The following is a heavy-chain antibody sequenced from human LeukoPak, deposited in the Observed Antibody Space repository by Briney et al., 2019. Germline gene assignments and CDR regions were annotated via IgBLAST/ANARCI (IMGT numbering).Heavy chain of an antibody. J-gene: IGHJ6*03. D-gene: IGHD3-22*01. V-gene: IGHV4-34*01. CDR3: AREGYYYDSSGYYYFPYYYYMDV. CDR1: GGSFSGYY. Sequence: PSETLSLTCAVYGGSFSGYYWSWIRQPPGKELEWIGEINHSGSTNYNPSLKSRVTISVDTSKNQFSLKLSSVTAADTAVYYCAREGYYYDSSGYYYFPYYYYMDVWGKGTTVTVSS. CDR2: INHSGST.